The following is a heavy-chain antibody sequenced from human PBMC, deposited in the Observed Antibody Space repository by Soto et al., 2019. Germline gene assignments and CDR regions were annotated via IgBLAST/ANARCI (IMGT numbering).Heavy chain of an antibody. Sequence: PSETLSLTCAVYGGPFSGYYWSWIRQPPGKGLEWIGEINHSGSTNYNPSLKSRVTISVDTSKNQFSLKLSSVTAADTAVYYCARVARQVDYWGQGTLVTVSS. CDR1: GGPFSGYY. CDR2: INHSGST. J-gene: IGHJ4*02. V-gene: IGHV4-34*01. CDR3: ARVARQVDY. D-gene: IGHD6-6*01.